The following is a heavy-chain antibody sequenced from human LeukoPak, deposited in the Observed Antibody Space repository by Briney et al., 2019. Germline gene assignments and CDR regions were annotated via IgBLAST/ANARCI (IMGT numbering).Heavy chain of an antibody. CDR2: FDPEDGET. Sequence: GASVKVSCTVSGYTLTELSMHWVRQAPGKGLEWMGGFDPEDGETIYAQKFQGRVTMTEDTSTDTAYMDLSSLRSEDTAVYYCATWQQLAYDYYYGMDVWGQGTTVTVSS. J-gene: IGHJ6*02. D-gene: IGHD6-13*01. V-gene: IGHV1-24*01. CDR3: ATWQQLAYDYYYGMDV. CDR1: GYTLTELS.